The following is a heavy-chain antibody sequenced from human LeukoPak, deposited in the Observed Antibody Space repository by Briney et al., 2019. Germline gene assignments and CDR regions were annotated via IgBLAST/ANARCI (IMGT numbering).Heavy chain of an antibody. Sequence: PGGSLRLSCAASGFTFSSYAMSWVRQAPGKGLEWVSAISGSGGSTYYADSVKGRFTISRDNSKNTLYLQMNSLRAEDTAVYYCARDHGRMVRGVIIGWGQGTLVTVSS. CDR2: ISGSGGST. CDR1: GFTFSSYA. D-gene: IGHD3-10*01. CDR3: ARDHGRMVRGVIIG. J-gene: IGHJ4*02. V-gene: IGHV3-23*01.